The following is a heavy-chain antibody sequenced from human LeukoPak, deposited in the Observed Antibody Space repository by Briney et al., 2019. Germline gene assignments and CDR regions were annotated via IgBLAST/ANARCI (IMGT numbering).Heavy chain of an antibody. CDR2: IYYSGST. Sequence: SETLSLTCAVYGGSFSGYYWSWIRQPPGKGLEWIGYIYYSGSTYYNPSLKSRVTISVDTSKNQFSLKLSSVTAADTAVYYCARVVIDYYGMDVWGQGTTVTVSS. J-gene: IGHJ6*02. CDR1: GGSFSGYY. D-gene: IGHD2/OR15-2a*01. V-gene: IGHV4-30-4*08. CDR3: ARVVIDYYGMDV.